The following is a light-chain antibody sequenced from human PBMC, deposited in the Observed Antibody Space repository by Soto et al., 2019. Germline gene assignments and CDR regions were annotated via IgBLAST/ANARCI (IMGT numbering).Light chain of an antibody. V-gene: IGKV3-15*01. CDR3: QQYNVWPLT. Sequence: EIVMTQSPATLSVSPGERATLSCRASQSVSSNLAWYQQKPGQTPKLLIYVASTRAAGIPARFSGSGSGTEFTLTISSLQSADFAVYSCQQYNVWPLTFGGGTKVEFK. CDR2: VAS. CDR1: QSVSSN. J-gene: IGKJ4*01.